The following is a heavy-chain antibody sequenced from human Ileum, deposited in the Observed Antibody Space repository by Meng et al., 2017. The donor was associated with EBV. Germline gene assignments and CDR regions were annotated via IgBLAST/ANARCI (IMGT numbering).Heavy chain of an antibody. CDR2: ISADSGNT. Sequence: QAPLVPSGAEVKKPGASVKCSCKASGYTFTNYGISWVRQAPGQGLEWMGRISADSGNTNYPQKFQGRVTMTTDTSTRTAYMEVRRLRSDDTAVYYCARGVTTVLYWFFDLWGRGTLVTVSS. CDR1: GYTFTNYG. V-gene: IGHV1-18*01. J-gene: IGHJ2*01. CDR3: ARGVTTVLYWFFDL. D-gene: IGHD4-11*01.